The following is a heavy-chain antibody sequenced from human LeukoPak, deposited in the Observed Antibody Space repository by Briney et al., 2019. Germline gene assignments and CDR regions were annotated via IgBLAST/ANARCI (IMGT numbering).Heavy chain of an antibody. J-gene: IGHJ4*02. CDR2: ISADNGNT. CDR1: GYTFTSYG. D-gene: IGHD3-3*01. CDR3: ARGQQQFLEWLLSY. Sequence: ASVKVSCTTSGYTFTSYGISWVRQAPGQGLEWMGWISADNGNTDYAQKFQGRVTMTTDTSTSTAYMELRSLRSDDSATYYCARGQQQFLEWLLSYWGQGSLVTVSS. V-gene: IGHV1-18*01.